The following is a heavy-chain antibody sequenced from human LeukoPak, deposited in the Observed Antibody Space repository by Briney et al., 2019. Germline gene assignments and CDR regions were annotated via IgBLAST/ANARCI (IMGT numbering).Heavy chain of an antibody. CDR3: ARTNFGVVYYYYYYMDV. Sequence: SETLSLNCTVSGGSISSYYWSWIWQPPGKGLEWIGYIYYSGSTNCNPSLKSRVTISVDTSKNQFTLKLSSVTAADTAVYYCARTNFGVVYYYYYYMDVWGKGTTVTVSS. J-gene: IGHJ6*03. V-gene: IGHV4-59*01. D-gene: IGHD3-3*01. CDR1: GGSISSYY. CDR2: IYYSGST.